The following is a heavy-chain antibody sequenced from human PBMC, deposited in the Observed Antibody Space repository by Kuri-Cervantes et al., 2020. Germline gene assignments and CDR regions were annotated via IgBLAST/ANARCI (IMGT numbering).Heavy chain of an antibody. CDR2: IYPGDSDT. D-gene: IGHD2-2*01. J-gene: IGHJ2*01. CDR1: GYSFTSYW. Sequence: GESLKISCKGSGYSFTSYWIGWVRQMPGKGLEWMGIIYPGDSDTRYSPSFQGQVTISADKSISTAYLQWSSLKASDTAMYYCARGGKYQLLPSYWHFDLWGRGTLVTVSS. CDR3: ARGGKYQLLPSYWHFDL. V-gene: IGHV5-51*01.